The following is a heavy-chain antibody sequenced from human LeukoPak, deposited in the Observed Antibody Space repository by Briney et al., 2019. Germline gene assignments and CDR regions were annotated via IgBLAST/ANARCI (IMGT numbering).Heavy chain of an antibody. CDR3: VDVRGVIIGS. CDR2: MYYSGST. J-gene: IGHJ4*02. Sequence: KSSETLSLTCTVSGGSISSSSYYWGWIRQPPGKGLEWIGSMYYSGSTYYNPSLKSRVTISVDTSKNQFSLKLSSVTAADTAVYYCVDVRGVIIGSWGQGTLVTVSS. D-gene: IGHD3-10*01. CDR1: GGSISSSSYY. V-gene: IGHV4-39*07.